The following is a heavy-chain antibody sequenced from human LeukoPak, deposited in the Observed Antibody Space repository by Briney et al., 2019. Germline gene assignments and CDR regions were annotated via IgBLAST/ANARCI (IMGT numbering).Heavy chain of an antibody. D-gene: IGHD5-18*01. CDR2: IRSKAYGGTT. CDR1: GFTFGDYA. CDR3: TRRRVRGYSYGLDY. Sequence: GSLRLSCTASGFTFGDYAMSWVRQAPGKGLEWVGFIRSKAYGGTTEYAASVKGRFTISRDDSKSIAYLQMNSLKTEDTAVYYCTRRRVRGYSYGLDYWGQGTLVTVSS. V-gene: IGHV3-49*04. J-gene: IGHJ4*02.